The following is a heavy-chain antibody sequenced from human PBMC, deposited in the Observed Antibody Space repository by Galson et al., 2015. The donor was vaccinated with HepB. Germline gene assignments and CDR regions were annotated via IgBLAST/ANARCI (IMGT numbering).Heavy chain of an antibody. CDR2: LSGSGAIT. Sequence: SLRLSCAASGFSFRNHVMTWVRQAPGKGLEWVASLSGSGAITYYADSVKGRCTISRDNFNNRIFLQMKRLRVEDTALYYCAKESVSGTYVPTYADSWGQGNLVTVSS. CDR3: AKESVSGTYVPTYADS. CDR1: GFSFRNHV. D-gene: IGHD1-26*01. J-gene: IGHJ5*02. V-gene: IGHV3-23*01.